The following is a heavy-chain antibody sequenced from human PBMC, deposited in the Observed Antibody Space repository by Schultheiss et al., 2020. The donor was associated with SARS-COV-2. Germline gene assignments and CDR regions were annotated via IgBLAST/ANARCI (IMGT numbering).Heavy chain of an antibody. V-gene: IGHV3-23*01. Sequence: GGSLRLSCAASGFTFSSYAMSWVRQAPGKGLEWVSAISGSGGSTYYADSVKGRFTISRDNSKNTLYLQINSLRAEDTAVYYCAKSGEPDFWSGYYGYWGQGTLVTVSS. D-gene: IGHD3-3*01. CDR3: AKSGEPDFWSGYYGY. CDR1: GFTFSSYA. CDR2: ISGSGGST. J-gene: IGHJ4*02.